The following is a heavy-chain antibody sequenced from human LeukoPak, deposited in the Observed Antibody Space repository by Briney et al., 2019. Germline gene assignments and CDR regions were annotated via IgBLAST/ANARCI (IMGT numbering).Heavy chain of an antibody. D-gene: IGHD1-26*01. Sequence: PGGSLRLSCAASGFTFSSYAMSWVRQPPGKGLEGVSSITASTGSTYYADSVKGRFTISRDNSKNTLYLQMNSLRAEDTAVYYCAKRYSGSSGLYNFDYWGQGTLVTVSS. CDR3: AKRYSGSSGLYNFDY. CDR1: GFTFSSYA. J-gene: IGHJ4*02. CDR2: ITASTGST. V-gene: IGHV3-23*01.